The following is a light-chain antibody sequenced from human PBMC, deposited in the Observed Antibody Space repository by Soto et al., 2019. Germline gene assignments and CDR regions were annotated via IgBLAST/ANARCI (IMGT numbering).Light chain of an antibody. V-gene: IGKV3-15*01. Sequence: DIVMTQSPATLSVSPGERATLSCRASLTVSTNLAWYQQKPGQAPRLLIYYTSTRATGIPARFSGSGSGKEFTLTITSLQSEDSEVYYCQQYNNWPPGATFGPGTKVEIK. CDR1: LTVSTN. CDR2: YTS. CDR3: QQYNNWPPGAT. J-gene: IGKJ3*01.